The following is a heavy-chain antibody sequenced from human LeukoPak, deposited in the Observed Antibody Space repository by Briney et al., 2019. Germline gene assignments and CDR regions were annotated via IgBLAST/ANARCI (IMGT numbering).Heavy chain of an antibody. J-gene: IGHJ5*02. CDR1: GGSISSSSYC. Sequence: SETLSLTCTVSGGSISSSSYCWGWIRQPPGKGLEWIGTIFYSGTTYYNPSLKSRVTICVDTSKNQFSLKLSSVTAADTAVYYCARYYDGSGYYAASFDPWGQGTLVTVSS. V-gene: IGHV4-39*01. CDR3: ARYYDGSGYYAASFDP. D-gene: IGHD3-22*01. CDR2: IFYSGTT.